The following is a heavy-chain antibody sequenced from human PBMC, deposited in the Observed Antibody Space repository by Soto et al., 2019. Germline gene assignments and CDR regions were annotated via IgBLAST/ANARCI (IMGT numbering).Heavy chain of an antibody. CDR1: GGTFSSYA. J-gene: IGHJ6*02. D-gene: IGHD1-26*01. CDR3: ARDGVGATPAYYYGMDV. CDR2: IIPIFATA. V-gene: IGHV1-69*01. Sequence: QVQLVQSGAEVKKPGSSVKVSCKASGGTFSSYAISWVRQAPGQGLEWMGGIIPIFATANYAQKFQGRVTITADESTSTGYMELSSLRAEDTAVYYCARDGVGATPAYYYGMDVWGQGTTGTVSS.